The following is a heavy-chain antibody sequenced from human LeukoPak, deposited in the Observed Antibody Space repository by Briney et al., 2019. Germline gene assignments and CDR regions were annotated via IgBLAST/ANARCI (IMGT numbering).Heavy chain of an antibody. CDR1: GYSFTSYW. V-gene: IGHV5-51*01. Sequence: GESLKISCKGSGYSFTSYWIGWVGQMPGKGLEWMGIIYPGDSDTRYSPSFQGQVTISADKSISTAYLQWSSLKASDTAMYYCARPRYDFWSGYYHFDYWGQGTLVTVSS. CDR3: ARPRYDFWSGYYHFDY. J-gene: IGHJ4*02. D-gene: IGHD3-3*01. CDR2: IYPGDSDT.